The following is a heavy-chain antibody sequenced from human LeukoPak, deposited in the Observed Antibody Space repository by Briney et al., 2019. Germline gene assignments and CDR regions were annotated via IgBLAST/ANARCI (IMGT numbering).Heavy chain of an antibody. J-gene: IGHJ6*02. CDR1: GGSISSSSYY. CDR3: ARRTVTRYYYYSMDV. D-gene: IGHD4-17*01. V-gene: IGHV4-39*01. CDR2: IYYSGST. Sequence: SETLSLTCTVSGGSISSSSYYWGWIRQPPGKGLEWIGSIYYSGSTYYNPSLKGRVTISVDTSKNQFSLKLSSVTAADTAVYYCARRTVTRYYYYSMDVWGQGTTVTVSS.